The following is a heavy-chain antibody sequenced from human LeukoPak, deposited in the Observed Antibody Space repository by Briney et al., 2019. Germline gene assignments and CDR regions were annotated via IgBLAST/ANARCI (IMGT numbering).Heavy chain of an antibody. V-gene: IGHV1-18*01. CDR1: GYTFTSYG. D-gene: IGHD3-16*02. J-gene: IGHJ4*02. Sequence: ASVKVSCKASGYTFTSYGISWVRQAPGQGLEWMGWISAYNGNTNYAQKLQGRVTMTEDTSTDTAYMELSSLRSEDTAVYYCATSHSYDYVWGSYRIFDYWGQGTLVTVSS. CDR2: ISAYNGNT. CDR3: ATSHSYDYVWGSYRIFDY.